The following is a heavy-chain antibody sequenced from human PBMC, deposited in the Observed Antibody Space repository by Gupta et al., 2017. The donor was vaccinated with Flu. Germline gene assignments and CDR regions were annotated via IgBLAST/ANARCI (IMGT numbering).Heavy chain of an antibody. Sequence: EVQLVESGGGLVQPGRSLRLSCAASGFSFDDYAMHWVRQAPGKGLEWVSGISWNSGSIGYADSVKGRFTISRDNAKNSLYLQMNSLRAEDTALYYCAKDFGDTVITLGAFDIWGQGTMVTVSS. CDR2: ISWNSGSI. CDR3: AKDFGDTVITLGAFDI. CDR1: GFSFDDYA. V-gene: IGHV3-9*01. J-gene: IGHJ3*02. D-gene: IGHD4-17*01.